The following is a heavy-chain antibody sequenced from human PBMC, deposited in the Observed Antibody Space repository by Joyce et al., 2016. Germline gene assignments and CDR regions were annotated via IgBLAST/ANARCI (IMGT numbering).Heavy chain of an antibody. CDR2: ISGSGGSI. V-gene: IGHV3-23*01. CDR3: AKVAEGSAVYFYYMDV. Sequence: EVQLLESWGGLVQPAGSLRLSCAASGFTFSSYAMSWVRQAPVKGLEWVSGISGSGGSIYDADSVKGRFTFSRDNSKNTLYLQMNSLRAEDTAVYYCAKVAEGSAVYFYYMDVWGKGTTVTVSS. D-gene: IGHD6-6*01. CDR1: GFTFSSYA. J-gene: IGHJ6*03.